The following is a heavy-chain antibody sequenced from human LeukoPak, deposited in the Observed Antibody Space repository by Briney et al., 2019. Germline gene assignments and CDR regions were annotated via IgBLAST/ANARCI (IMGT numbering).Heavy chain of an antibody. V-gene: IGHV6-1*01. J-gene: IGHJ4*02. CDR2: TYYRSKWYY. Sequence: SQTLSLTCAISGDSGAWNWIRQSPSRGLEWPGRTYYRSKWYYHYAVSVKSRITINPDTSKNQFSLQLKSVTPEDTAVYYCASYDSNGYYIAYWGQGTLVTVSS. D-gene: IGHD3-22*01. CDR3: ASYDSNGYYIAY. CDR1: GDSGA.